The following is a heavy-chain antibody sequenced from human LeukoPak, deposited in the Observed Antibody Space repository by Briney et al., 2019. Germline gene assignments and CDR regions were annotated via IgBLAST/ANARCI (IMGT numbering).Heavy chain of an antibody. Sequence: SETLSLTCTVSGGSISSYYRSWIRQPPGKGLEWIGYIYYSGSTNYNPSLKSRVTISVDTSKNQFSLKLNSVTAADTAVYYCARVSGYDWESFYDYWGQGTLVTVSS. J-gene: IGHJ4*02. V-gene: IGHV4-59*01. CDR3: ARVSGYDWESFYDY. CDR2: IYYSGST. CDR1: GGSISSYY. D-gene: IGHD5-12*01.